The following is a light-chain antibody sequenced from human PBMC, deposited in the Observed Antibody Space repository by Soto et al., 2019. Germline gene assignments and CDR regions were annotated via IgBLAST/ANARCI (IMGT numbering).Light chain of an antibody. V-gene: IGLV2-14*03. Sequence: QSPLTQPASVSGSPGQSITISCTGTSSDVGAYNCVSWYQQHPDKAPKLMIYEVNNRPSGVSDRFSGSKSDNTASLTISGLHPEDEADYYCSSYTSSSTYLFGTGTKLTVL. J-gene: IGLJ1*01. CDR2: EVN. CDR1: SSDVGAYNC. CDR3: SSYTSSSTYL.